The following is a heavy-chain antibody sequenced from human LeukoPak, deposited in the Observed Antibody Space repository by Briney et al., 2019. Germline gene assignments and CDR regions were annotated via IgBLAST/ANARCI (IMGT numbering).Heavy chain of an antibody. Sequence: ASVKVSCKASGYTFTGYYMHWVRQAPGQGLEWMGWINPNSGGTNYAQKFQGRVTMTRDTSISTAYMELSRLRSDDTAVYYCARAVVTYYYMDVWGKGTTVTVSS. D-gene: IGHD3-22*01. CDR2: INPNSGGT. CDR3: ARAVVTYYYMDV. V-gene: IGHV1-2*02. J-gene: IGHJ6*03. CDR1: GYTFTGYY.